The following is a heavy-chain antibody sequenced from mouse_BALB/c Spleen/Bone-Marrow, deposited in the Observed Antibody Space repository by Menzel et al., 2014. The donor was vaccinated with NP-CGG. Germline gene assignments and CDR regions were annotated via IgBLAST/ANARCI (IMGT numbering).Heavy chain of an antibody. Sequence: VQLQQSGAELVRPGASVKLSCKASGYTFTSYWMNWVRQRPGQGLEWIGMIDPPDSETHYNQMFKDKASLTVDKSSSTAYMQLSSLTSXXXXXXXXXXNXAFDYWDQGTTLTVSS. J-gene: IGHJ2*01. D-gene: IGHD4-1*01. V-gene: IGHV1-61*01. CDR1: GYTFTSYW. CDR3: XXNXAFDY. CDR2: IDPPDSET.